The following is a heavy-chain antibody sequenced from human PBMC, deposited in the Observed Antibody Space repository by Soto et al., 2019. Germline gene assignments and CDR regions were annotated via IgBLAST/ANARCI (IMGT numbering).Heavy chain of an antibody. J-gene: IGHJ3*02. CDR1: GSSISSSY. Sequence: SDTLSLTCTVSGSSISSSYLSWLRPSPVKGLEWIGYVYYSGSTNYNPSLKSRVTMSVDTSKNQFSLKLTSVTVADTAVYYCARGYYDSRGQSNTFDIWGQGTMVTVSS. D-gene: IGHD3-22*01. CDR3: ARGYYDSRGQSNTFDI. V-gene: IGHV4-59*01. CDR2: VYYSGST.